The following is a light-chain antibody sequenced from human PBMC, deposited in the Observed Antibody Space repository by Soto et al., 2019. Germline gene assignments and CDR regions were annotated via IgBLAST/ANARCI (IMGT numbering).Light chain of an antibody. V-gene: IGKV3-15*01. J-gene: IGKJ4*01. CDR2: GAS. Sequence: EIVMTQSPATLSVSPGERATLSCRASQSVRSSLAWYQQKPGQAPRLLIYGASTRATGIPARFSGSGSGTEFTLTISSLRSEDFVVYYCQQYNNWPPLTFGGGTKVEIK. CDR1: QSVRSS. CDR3: QQYNNWPPLT.